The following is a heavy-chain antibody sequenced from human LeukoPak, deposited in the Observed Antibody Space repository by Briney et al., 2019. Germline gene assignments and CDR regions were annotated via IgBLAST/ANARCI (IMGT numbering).Heavy chain of an antibody. CDR1: GYTFTGYY. CDR3: AIIDYISTFWLPRDMDV. CDR2: INPNSGGT. D-gene: IGHD2-2*01. Sequence: ASVKVSCKASGYTFTGYYMHWVRQAPGQGLEWMGRINPNSGGTNYAQKFQGRVTMTRDTSISTAYMELSRLRSDDTAVYYCAIIDYISTFWLPRDMDVRGKGTTVTVSS. V-gene: IGHV1-2*06. J-gene: IGHJ6*03.